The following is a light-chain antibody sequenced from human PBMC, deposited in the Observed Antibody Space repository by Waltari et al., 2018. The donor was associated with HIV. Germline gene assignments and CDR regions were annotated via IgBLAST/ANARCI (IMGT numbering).Light chain of an antibody. CDR1: SSNIGANFD. Sequence: QSVLTQAPSVSGAPGQRVTISCTGSSSNIGANFDVHWYQLLPGSSPKLLIFAHSTRPSVLPDRFSGSKSGTSASLAITGLHPEDEAEYYCQSFDSSLNAYVFGTGTTVIVL. V-gene: IGLV1-40*01. CDR2: AHS. J-gene: IGLJ1*01. CDR3: QSFDSSLNAYV.